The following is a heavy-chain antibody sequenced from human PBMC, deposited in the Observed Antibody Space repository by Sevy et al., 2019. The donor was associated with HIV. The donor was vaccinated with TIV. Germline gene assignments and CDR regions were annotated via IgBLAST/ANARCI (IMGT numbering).Heavy chain of an antibody. CDR1: GFTFGDYG. Sequence: GGSLRLSCTTSGFTFGDYGMSWFRQAPGKGLEWIGFIRSKPYGGATEYAASVKGRFTISRVDSKSIASLQMSSLKTEDTAVYYCSRVPPPRLCSSASCYEGDYYYYGMDVWGQGTTVTVSS. J-gene: IGHJ6*02. CDR3: SRVPPPRLCSSASCYEGDYYYYGMDV. V-gene: IGHV3-49*03. CDR2: IRSKPYGGAT. D-gene: IGHD2-2*01.